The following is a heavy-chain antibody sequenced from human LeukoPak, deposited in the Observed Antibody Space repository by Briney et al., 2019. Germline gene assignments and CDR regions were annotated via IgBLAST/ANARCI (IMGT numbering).Heavy chain of an antibody. V-gene: IGHV5-51*01. CDR3: ARWDYYGSGSYYRSPNFDY. Sequence: GESLKISCKGSGYSFTSYWIGRVRQMPGKGLEWMGIIYPGDSDTRYSPSFQGQVTISADKSISTAYLQWSSLKASDTAMYYCARWDYYGSGSYYRSPNFDYWGQGTLVTVSS. J-gene: IGHJ4*02. CDR2: IYPGDSDT. D-gene: IGHD3-10*01. CDR1: GYSFTSYW.